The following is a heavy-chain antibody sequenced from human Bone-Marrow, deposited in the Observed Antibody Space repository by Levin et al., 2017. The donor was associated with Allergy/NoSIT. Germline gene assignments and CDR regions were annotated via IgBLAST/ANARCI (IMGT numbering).Heavy chain of an antibody. Sequence: GGSLRLSCAASGFTFSSYAMSWVRQAPGKGLEWVSAISGSGGSTYYADSVKGRFTISRDNSKNTLYLQMNSLRAEDTAVYYCAKDSQLKDYGDYYPFSTWCDPWGQGTLVTVSS. V-gene: IGHV3-23*01. CDR1: GFTFSSYA. CDR3: AKDSQLKDYGDYYPFSTWCDP. CDR2: ISGSGGST. J-gene: IGHJ5*02. D-gene: IGHD4-17*01.